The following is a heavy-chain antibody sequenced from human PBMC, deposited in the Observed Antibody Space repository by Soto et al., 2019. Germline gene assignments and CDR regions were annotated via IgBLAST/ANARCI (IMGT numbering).Heavy chain of an antibody. J-gene: IGHJ5*02. Sequence: SEPLSLTTTVSGGSISSYYWRWIRQPPGKGLEWIGYIYYSGSTNYNPSLKSRVTISVDTSKNQFSLKLSSVTAADTAVYYCGRDVVGATNWFDPWGQGTLVTVSS. CDR1: GGSISSYY. CDR2: IYYSGST. D-gene: IGHD1-26*01. V-gene: IGHV4-59*01. CDR3: GRDVVGATNWFDP.